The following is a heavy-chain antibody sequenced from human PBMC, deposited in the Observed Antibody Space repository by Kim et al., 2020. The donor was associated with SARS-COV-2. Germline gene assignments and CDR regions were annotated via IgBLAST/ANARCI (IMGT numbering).Heavy chain of an antibody. CDR3: ARVIGGGGS. J-gene: IGHJ4*02. V-gene: IGHV1-69*04. Sequence: GIANYAQKFQGRVTITADKSTSTAYMELSSLRSEDTAVYYCARVIGGGGSWGQGTLVTVSS. CDR2: GIA. D-gene: IGHD2-15*01.